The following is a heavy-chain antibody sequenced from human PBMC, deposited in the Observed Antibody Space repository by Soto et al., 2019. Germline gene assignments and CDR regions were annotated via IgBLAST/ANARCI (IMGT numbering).Heavy chain of an antibody. D-gene: IGHD3-10*01. V-gene: IGHV3-48*01. CDR1: GFTFSSYS. CDR3: ARPVPGAPYYYYYMDV. J-gene: IGHJ6*03. CDR2: ISSSSSTI. Sequence: GGSLRLSCAASGFTFSSYSMNWVRQAPGKGLEWVSYISSSSSTIYYADSVKGRFTISRDNAKNSLYLQMNSLRAEDTAVYYCARPVPGAPYYYYYMDVWGKGTTVTVSS.